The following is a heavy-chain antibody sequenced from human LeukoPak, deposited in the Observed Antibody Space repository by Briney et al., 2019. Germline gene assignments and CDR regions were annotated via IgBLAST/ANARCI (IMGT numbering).Heavy chain of an antibody. V-gene: IGHV3-9*01. J-gene: IGHJ4*02. D-gene: IGHD6-6*01. CDR2: ISWNSGSI. CDR1: GFTFDDYA. Sequence: QAGGSLRLSCAASGFTFDDYAMHWVRQAPGKGLEWVSGISWNSGSIGYADSVKGRFTISRDNAKNSLYLQMNSLRAEDTALYYCAKGSLRSSGSVDYWGQGTLVTVSS. CDR3: AKGSLRSSGSVDY.